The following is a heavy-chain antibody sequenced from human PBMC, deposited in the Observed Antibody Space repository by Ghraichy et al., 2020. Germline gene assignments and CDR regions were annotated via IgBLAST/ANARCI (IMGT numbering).Heavy chain of an antibody. J-gene: IGHJ6*02. CDR2: ISGSGGST. CDR3: AKYWGSYRADYYYYYGMDV. V-gene: IGHV3-23*01. D-gene: IGHD3-16*01. CDR1: GFTFSSYA. Sequence: GGSLRLSCAASGFTFSSYAMSWVRQAPGKGLEWVSAISGSGGSTYYADSVKGRFTISRDNSKNTLYLQMNSLRAEDTAVYYCAKYWGSYRADYYYYYGMDVWGQGTTVTVSS.